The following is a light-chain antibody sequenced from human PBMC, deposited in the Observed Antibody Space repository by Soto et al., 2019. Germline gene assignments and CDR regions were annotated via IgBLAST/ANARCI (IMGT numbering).Light chain of an antibody. CDR2: GAS. V-gene: IGKV3-15*01. CDR1: QSVSSN. J-gene: IGKJ5*01. Sequence: EIVMTQSPATLSVSPGEGGALSWGASQSVSSNLAWYQQRPGQAPRLLIYGASTRATGIPARFSGSGSGTELTLTISSLQSEDFAVYYCQQYNKWPPITFGQGTRLEIK. CDR3: QQYNKWPPIT.